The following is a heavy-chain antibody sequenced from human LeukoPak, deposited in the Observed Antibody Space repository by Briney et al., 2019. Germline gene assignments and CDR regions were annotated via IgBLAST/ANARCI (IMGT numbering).Heavy chain of an antibody. J-gene: IGHJ5*02. CDR1: GYTFTSYG. V-gene: IGHV1-18*01. CDR2: ISAYNGNT. D-gene: IGHD5/OR15-5a*01. Sequence: ASVKVSCKASGYTFTSYGISWVRQAPGRGLEWMGWISAYNGNTNYAQKLQDRVTMTTDTSTSTAYMELRSLRSDDTAVYYCARALRLRQLSRGWFDPWGQGTLVTVSS. CDR3: ARALRLRQLSRGWFDP.